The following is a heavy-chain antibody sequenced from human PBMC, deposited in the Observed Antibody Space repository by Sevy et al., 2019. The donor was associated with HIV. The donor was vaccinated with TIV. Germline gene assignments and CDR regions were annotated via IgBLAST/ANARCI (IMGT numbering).Heavy chain of an antibody. CDR1: GLTLTTTG. CDR2: VTRDGTT. J-gene: IGHJ4*02. V-gene: IGHV3-23*01. D-gene: IGHD3-16*01. CDR3: AGGDTTMITDLDY. Sequence: GGSLRLSCAASGLTLTTTGMSWVRQAPGKGLEWVAGVTRDGTTYYADSVRDRLIVSRDNSKNTLYLQLNSLRADDTAVFYCAGGDTTMITDLDYWGQGTLVTVSS.